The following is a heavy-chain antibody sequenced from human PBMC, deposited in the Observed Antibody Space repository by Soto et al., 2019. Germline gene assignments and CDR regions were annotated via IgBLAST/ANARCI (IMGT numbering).Heavy chain of an antibody. V-gene: IGHV1-69*12. CDR3: ATTPPVGGYYYYGMDV. J-gene: IGHJ6*02. CDR1: GGTFSSYA. CDR2: IIPIFGTA. Sequence: QVQLVQSGAEVKKPGSSVKVSCKASGGTFSSYAISWARQAPGQGLEWMGGIIPIFGTANYAQKFQGRVTITADESTSTAYMELSSLRSEDTAVYYCATTPPVGGYYYYGMDVWGQGTTVTVSS. D-gene: IGHD1-26*01.